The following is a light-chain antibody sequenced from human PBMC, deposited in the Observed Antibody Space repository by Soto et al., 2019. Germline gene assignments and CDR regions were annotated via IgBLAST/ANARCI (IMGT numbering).Light chain of an antibody. V-gene: IGKV1-39*01. Sequence: DIQMTQSPSSLSASVGDRVTITCRASQSLSSRLTWYQQKPGEAPKLLIHETSNLQSGVPSRFSGSGSDTDFTLTINSLQSEDFATYYCQQSFSPPYTFGQGTKLEIK. CDR2: ETS. CDR3: QQSFSPPYT. J-gene: IGKJ2*01. CDR1: QSLSSR.